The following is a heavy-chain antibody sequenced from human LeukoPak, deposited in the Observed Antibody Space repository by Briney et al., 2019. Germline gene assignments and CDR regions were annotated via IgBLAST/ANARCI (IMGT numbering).Heavy chain of an antibody. V-gene: IGHV3-21*01. CDR1: GFTFSSYS. J-gene: IGHJ4*02. CDR2: ISSSSSYI. Sequence: PGGSLRLSXAASGFTFSSYSMNWVRQAPGKGLEWVSSISSSSSYIYYADSVKGRFTISRDNAKNSLYLQMNSLRAEDTAVYYCARDFRYCGGDCNYWGQGTLVTVSS. CDR3: ARDFRYCGGDCNY. D-gene: IGHD2-21*01.